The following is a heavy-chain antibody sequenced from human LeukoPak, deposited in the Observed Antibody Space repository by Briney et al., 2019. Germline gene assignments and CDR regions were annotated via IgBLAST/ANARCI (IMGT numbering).Heavy chain of an antibody. Sequence: AASVKVSCKASGYTFTSYWIHWVRQAPGQGLEWMAIINPSGGITNYAQKSQGRVTVTRDMSTSTVYMELSSLRSEDTAVYYCARGLGGSYYLPWGQGTLVTVSS. V-gene: IGHV1-46*01. J-gene: IGHJ5*02. D-gene: IGHD1-26*01. CDR1: GYTFTSYW. CDR2: INPSGGIT. CDR3: ARGLGGSYYLP.